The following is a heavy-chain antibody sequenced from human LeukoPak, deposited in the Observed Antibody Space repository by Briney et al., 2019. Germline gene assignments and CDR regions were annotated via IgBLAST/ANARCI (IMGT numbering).Heavy chain of an antibody. Sequence: GGSLRLSCAASEFSVGSNYMTWVRQAPGKGLEWVSLIYSGGSTYYADSVKGRFTISRDNSKNTLYLQMNSLRAEDTAVYYCAKLLYYYDSSQPYWGQGTLVTVSS. CDR3: AKLLYYYDSSQPY. J-gene: IGHJ4*02. CDR2: IYSGGST. CDR1: EFSVGSNY. D-gene: IGHD3-22*01. V-gene: IGHV3-66*04.